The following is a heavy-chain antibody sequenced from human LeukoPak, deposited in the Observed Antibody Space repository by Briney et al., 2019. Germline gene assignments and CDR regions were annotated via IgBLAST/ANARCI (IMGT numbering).Heavy chain of an antibody. CDR1: GFTVSSNY. V-gene: IGHV3-53*01. D-gene: IGHD3-9*01. CDR2: IYSGGST. CDR3: ATHLLVSGPYYFDY. J-gene: IGHJ4*02. Sequence: AGGSLRLSCAASGFTVSSNYMSWVRQAPGKGLEWVSVIYSGGSTYYADSVKGRFTISRDNPKNTLYLQMNSLRAEDTAVYYCATHLLVSGPYYFDYWGQGTLVTVSS.